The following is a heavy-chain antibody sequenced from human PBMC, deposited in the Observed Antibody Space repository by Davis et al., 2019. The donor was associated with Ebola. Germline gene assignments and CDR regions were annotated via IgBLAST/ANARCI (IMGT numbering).Heavy chain of an antibody. CDR1: GFTFSDYY. CDR3: AKDRRGTYYDFWSGYPDY. CDR2: IYSGGST. V-gene: IGHV3-53*04. Sequence: GESLKISCAASGFTFSDYYMSWVRQAPGKGLEWVSVIYSGGSTYYADSVKGRFTISRHNSKNTLYLQMNSLRAEDTAVYYCAKDRRGTYYDFWSGYPDYWGQGTLVTVSS. D-gene: IGHD3-3*01. J-gene: IGHJ4*02.